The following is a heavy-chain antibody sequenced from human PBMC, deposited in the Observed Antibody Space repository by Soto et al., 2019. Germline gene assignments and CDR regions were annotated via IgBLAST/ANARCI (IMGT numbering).Heavy chain of an antibody. D-gene: IGHD3-3*01. CDR3: ARDPTYYDFWSGYYWDY. CDR1: GFTFSSYW. V-gene: IGHV3-7*01. Sequence: GGSLRLSCAASGFTFSSYWMSWVRQAPGKGLEWVANIKQDGSEKYYVDSVKGRFTISRDNAKNSLYLQMNSLRAEDTAVYYCARDPTYYDFWSGYYWDYWGQGTLVTVSS. CDR2: IKQDGSEK. J-gene: IGHJ4*02.